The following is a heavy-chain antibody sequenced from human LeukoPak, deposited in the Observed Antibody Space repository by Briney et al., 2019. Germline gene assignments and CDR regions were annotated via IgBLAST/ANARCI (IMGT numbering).Heavy chain of an antibody. D-gene: IGHD6-13*01. V-gene: IGHV3-48*01. CDR1: GITFSSYG. J-gene: IGHJ4*02. Sequence: GGSLRLSCAASGITFSSYGMSWVRQAPGKGLEWVSYISSSSSTIYYADSVKGRFTISRDNAKNSLYLQMNSLRAEDTAVYYCARLYSSSSFDYWGQGTLVTVSS. CDR3: ARLYSSSSFDY. CDR2: ISSSSSTI.